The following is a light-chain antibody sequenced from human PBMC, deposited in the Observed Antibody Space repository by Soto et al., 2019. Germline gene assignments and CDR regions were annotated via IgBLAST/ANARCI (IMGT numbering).Light chain of an antibody. CDR2: GAS. CDR3: HQDFNLPWT. CDR1: QSVSNNY. V-gene: IGKV3-20*01. J-gene: IGKJ1*01. Sequence: LPCRASQSVSNNYLAWYQQKPGQAPRLLIYGASNRATGIPDRFSGSGSGTDFTLTISRLEPEDFAVYFCHQDFNLPWTFGQGTKVDIK.